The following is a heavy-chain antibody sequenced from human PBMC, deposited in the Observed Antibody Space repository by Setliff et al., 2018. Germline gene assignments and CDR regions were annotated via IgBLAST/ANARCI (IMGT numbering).Heavy chain of an antibody. J-gene: IGHJ6*03. D-gene: IGHD4-4*01. CDR2: IIPMFGTT. CDR3: ANEHGTTVTVENYHYYMDV. Sequence: SVKVSCKASGGSFSSYAVNWVRQAPGQGLEWMGGIIPMFGTTYYAQRFQGRVTITADESTSTAYMELSSLKSEDTAVYYCANEHGTTVTVENYHYYMDVWGKGTTVTVSS. V-gene: IGHV1-69*13. CDR1: GGSFSSYA.